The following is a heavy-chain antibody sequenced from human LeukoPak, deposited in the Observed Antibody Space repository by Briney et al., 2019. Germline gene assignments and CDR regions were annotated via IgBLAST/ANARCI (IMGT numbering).Heavy chain of an antibody. CDR2: INTYNGNT. D-gene: IGHD1-26*01. V-gene: IGHV1-18*01. CDR3: ARDLGEGAKRDLDF. J-gene: IGHJ4*02. Sequence: ASVNVPCKTSGYRVIDYGISWVRQAPGQGRQWRGWINTYNGNTEYAQSLQGRATMTIDTATATAYLAVRSLISDDTAVYYCARDLGEGAKRDLDFWGQGTLVTVSS. CDR1: GYRVIDYG.